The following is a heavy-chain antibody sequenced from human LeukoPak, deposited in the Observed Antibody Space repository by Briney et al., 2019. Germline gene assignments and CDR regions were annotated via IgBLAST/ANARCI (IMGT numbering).Heavy chain of an antibody. Sequence: GGSLRLSCAASGFTFSSYWMHWVRQAPGKGLVWVSRINSDGSSTSYADSVKGRFTISRDNSKNTLYLQMNSLRAEDTAVYYCAKGGTPQYGSSWLEYNFDYWGQGTLVTVSS. V-gene: IGHV3-74*01. CDR2: INSDGSST. CDR1: GFTFSSYW. J-gene: IGHJ4*02. CDR3: AKGGTPQYGSSWLEYNFDY. D-gene: IGHD6-13*01.